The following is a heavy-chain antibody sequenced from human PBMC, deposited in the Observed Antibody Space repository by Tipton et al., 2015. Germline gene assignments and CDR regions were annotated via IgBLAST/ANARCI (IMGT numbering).Heavy chain of an antibody. CDR1: EDIFRSYW. V-gene: IGHV5-51*01. CDR2: IYPGDSDT. D-gene: IGHD6-6*01. CDR3: ARQAIAARPYYYSGMDV. J-gene: IGHJ6*02. Sequence: QLVQSGAVVKKPGESLKISCKGSEDIFRSYWIGWVRQMPGKGLEWMGIIYPGDSDTRYSPSFQGQVTISADKSITTAYLQWSSLKASDTAIYYCARQAIAARPYYYSGMDVWGQGTTVAVSS.